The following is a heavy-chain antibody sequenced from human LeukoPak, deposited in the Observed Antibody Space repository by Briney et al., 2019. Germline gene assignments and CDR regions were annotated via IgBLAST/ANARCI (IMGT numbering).Heavy chain of an antibody. CDR2: IYYSGST. CDR1: GGSISSDTYY. D-gene: IGHD3-10*01. Sequence: KTSETLSLTCTVSGGSISSDTYYWGWIRQPPGKGLEWIGSIYYSGSTFYNPSLKSRVTISVDTSKNQFSLRLSSVTAADTAVFYCARGGSWGVRGVNHVSYYYGMDVWGQGTTVTVSS. CDR3: ARGGSWGVRGVNHVSYYYGMDV. J-gene: IGHJ6*02. V-gene: IGHV4-39*01.